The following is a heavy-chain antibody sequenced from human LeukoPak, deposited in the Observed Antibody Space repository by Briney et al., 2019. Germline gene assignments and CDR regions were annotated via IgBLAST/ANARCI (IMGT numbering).Heavy chain of an antibody. CDR3: AVLTGAADY. CDR1: GGSISSGDYY. Sequence: SETLSLTCTVSGGSISSGDYYWSWIRQPPGKGLEWIGYIYYSGSTYYNPSLKSRVTVSVDTSSNQFSLKLSSVTAADTAVYYCAVLTGAADYWGQGTLVTVSS. J-gene: IGHJ4*02. D-gene: IGHD1-1*01. V-gene: IGHV4-30-4*08. CDR2: IYYSGST.